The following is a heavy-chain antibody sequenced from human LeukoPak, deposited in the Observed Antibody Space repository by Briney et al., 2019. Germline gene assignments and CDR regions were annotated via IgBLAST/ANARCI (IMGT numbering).Heavy chain of an antibody. V-gene: IGHV4-59*01. J-gene: IGHJ4*02. CDR1: GGSISSFY. Sequence: SETLSLTCSVSGGSISSFYWSWIRQPPGKGLEWITYSHYSGSANYNPSLKSRVTISLDTSKNQFSLKLSSVTAADTAVCYCSRGGSGIPFDYWGQGTLVTVSS. CDR3: SRGGSGIPFDY. CDR2: SHYSGSA. D-gene: IGHD3-10*01.